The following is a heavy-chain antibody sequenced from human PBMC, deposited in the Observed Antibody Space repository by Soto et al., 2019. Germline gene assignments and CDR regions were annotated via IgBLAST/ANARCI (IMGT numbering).Heavy chain of an antibody. V-gene: IGHV1-46*01. J-gene: IGHJ4*02. CDR1: GYTFTSYY. CDR2: INTSGGST. D-gene: IGHD2-2*01. Sequence: ASVKVSCKASGYTFTSYYMHWVRQAPGQGLEWMGIINTSGGSTSYAQKFQGRVTMTRDTSTSTVYMELSSLRFLDTAVYYCARANYTAAILFWGQGTLATVSS. CDR3: ARANYTAAILF.